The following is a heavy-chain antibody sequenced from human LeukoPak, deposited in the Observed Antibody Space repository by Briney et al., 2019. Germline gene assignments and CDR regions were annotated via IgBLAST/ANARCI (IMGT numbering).Heavy chain of an antibody. D-gene: IGHD4-17*01. CDR3: TTTTYGDYGSGDDAFDI. CDR2: IKSKTDGGTT. Sequence: PGGSLRLSCAASGFTFSNAWMSWVRQAPGKGLEWVGRIKSKTDGGTTDYAAPVKGRFTISRDDSKNTLYLQMNSLKTEDTAVYYCTTTTYGDYGSGDDAFDIWGQGTMDTVSS. J-gene: IGHJ3*02. CDR1: GFTFSNAW. V-gene: IGHV3-15*01.